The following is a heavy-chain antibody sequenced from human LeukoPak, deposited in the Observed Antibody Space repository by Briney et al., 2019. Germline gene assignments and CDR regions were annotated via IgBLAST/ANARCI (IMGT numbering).Heavy chain of an antibody. J-gene: IGHJ4*02. Sequence: SETLSLTCTVSGGSISSYYWGWIRQPPGKGLEGIGSIYHSGSSYYNPSLKSRVTISVDTSKNQFALKLSSVTAADTAVYYCARESLGAFDYWGQGTLVTVSS. CDR3: ARESLGAFDY. V-gene: IGHV4-38-2*02. CDR1: GGSISSYY. D-gene: IGHD1-26*01. CDR2: IYHSGSS.